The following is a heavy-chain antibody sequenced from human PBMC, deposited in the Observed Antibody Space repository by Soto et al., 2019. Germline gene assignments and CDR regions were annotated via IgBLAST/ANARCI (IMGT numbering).Heavy chain of an antibody. CDR3: GKDPNGDYVGGFDF. CDR1: GFTFNSYA. D-gene: IGHD4-17*01. V-gene: IGHV3-23*01. Sequence: GGSLRLSCATSGFTFNSYAMSWVRQAPGKGLEWVAGISASGGGTYYLDSVKGRFTISKDSSTNTLYLQMNSLRVEDTALYFCGKDPNGDYVGGFDFWGPGTMVTVS. J-gene: IGHJ3*01. CDR2: ISASGGGT.